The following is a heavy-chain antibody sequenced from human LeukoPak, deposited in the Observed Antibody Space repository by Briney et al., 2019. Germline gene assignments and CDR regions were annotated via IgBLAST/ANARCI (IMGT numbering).Heavy chain of an antibody. CDR1: GFSFSSYW. CDR3: AREWYDYGGDSGGY. Sequence: PGGSLRLSCAASGFSFSSYWMIWVRQAPGKGLEWVASIKEDGREAHYADSVKGRFTISRDNTKSTLYLQMNSLRVEDTAVYYCAREWYDYGGDSGGYWGQGTLVTVSS. D-gene: IGHD4-23*01. V-gene: IGHV3-7*01. CDR2: IKEDGREA. J-gene: IGHJ4*02.